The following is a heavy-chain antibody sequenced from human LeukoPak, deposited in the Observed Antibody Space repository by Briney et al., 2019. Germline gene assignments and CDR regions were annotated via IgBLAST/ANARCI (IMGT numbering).Heavy chain of an antibody. CDR2: INPNSGGT. J-gene: IGHJ4*02. D-gene: IGHD2-15*01. V-gene: IGHV1-2*06. CDR1: GYTFTSYD. Sequence: GASVKVSCKASGYTFTSYDINWVRQAPGQGLEWMGRINPNSGGTNYAQKFQGRVTMTRDTSISTAYMELSRLRSDDTAVYYCARVLKVAATPHYWGQGTLFTVSS. CDR3: ARVLKVAATPHY.